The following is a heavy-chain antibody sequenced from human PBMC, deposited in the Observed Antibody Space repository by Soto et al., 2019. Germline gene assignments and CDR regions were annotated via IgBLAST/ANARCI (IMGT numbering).Heavy chain of an antibody. V-gene: IGHV5-10-1*01. CDR3: ARGDTAVGHKGVDV. D-gene: IGHD5-18*01. CDR1: GYTFTSYY. J-gene: IGHJ6*02. CDR2: IDPSDSYT. Sequence: GESLKISREGSGYTFTSYYITWARQLPWKGLEWMGRIDPSDSYTTYNPSFRGHVTISADKSIRTAYLQWSSLEASDSGMYYCARGDTAVGHKGVDVSAQGPPVTVSS.